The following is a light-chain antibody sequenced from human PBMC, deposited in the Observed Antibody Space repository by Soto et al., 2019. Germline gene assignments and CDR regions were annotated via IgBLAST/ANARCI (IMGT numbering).Light chain of an antibody. CDR2: STT. J-gene: IGLJ2*01. Sequence: QAVVPQEPSLTVSPGGTVTLTCASSTGAVTSGYYPNWFQQKPGQAPSTLIYSTTNKHSWTPARFSGSLLGGKAALTLSGVQPEDEAEYYCLLYYGGALVFGGGTKLTVL. CDR1: TGAVTSGYY. V-gene: IGLV7-43*01. CDR3: LLYYGGALV.